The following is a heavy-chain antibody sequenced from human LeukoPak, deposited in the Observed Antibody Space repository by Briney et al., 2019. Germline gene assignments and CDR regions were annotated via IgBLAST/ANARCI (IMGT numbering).Heavy chain of an antibody. CDR3: ARSLGYCSGGSCFPFDF. D-gene: IGHD2-15*01. Sequence: GGSLRLSCAASGFIFDDYGMSWVRQAPGKGLEWVSGINWNGGSTGYADSVKGRFTISRDNAKNSLYVQMTSLRAEDTAVYYCARSLGYCSGGSCFPFDFWGQGTLVTVSS. CDR2: INWNGGST. CDR1: GFIFDDYG. V-gene: IGHV3-20*04. J-gene: IGHJ4*02.